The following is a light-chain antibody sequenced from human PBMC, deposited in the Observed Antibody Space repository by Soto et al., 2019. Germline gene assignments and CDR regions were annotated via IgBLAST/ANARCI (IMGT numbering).Light chain of an antibody. Sequence: QSVLTQPASVSGSPGQSITISCTGTSSDVGGYNYVSWYQQHPGKAPKLMIYDVSNRPSGVSNRFSGSKSGNTASLTISGLQAEDEAVYGCSSYTSNITPVFGGGTKVTGL. CDR1: SSDVGGYNY. CDR2: DVS. J-gene: IGLJ2*01. CDR3: SSYTSNITPV. V-gene: IGLV2-14*01.